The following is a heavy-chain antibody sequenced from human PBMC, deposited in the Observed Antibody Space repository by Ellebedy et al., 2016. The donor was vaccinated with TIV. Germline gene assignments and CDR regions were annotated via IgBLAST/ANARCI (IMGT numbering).Heavy chain of an antibody. CDR1: GYNFIQNG. CDR2: VSATTSAT. J-gene: IGHJ4*02. D-gene: IGHD4-11*01. V-gene: IGHV1-18*01. CDR3: TRDLYSDSGSPSDI. Sequence: ASVKVSCXASGYNFIQNGIAWVRQAPGQGLEWVGWVSATTSATDYAQKFQGRVTMTTEPSSGTAYMELRSLRSDDTAVYYCTRDLYSDSGSPSDIWGQGTLVTVSS.